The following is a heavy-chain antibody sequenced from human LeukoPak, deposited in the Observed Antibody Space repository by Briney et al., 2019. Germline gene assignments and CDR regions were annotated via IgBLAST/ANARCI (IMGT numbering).Heavy chain of an antibody. D-gene: IGHD3-22*01. Sequence: GASVKVSCKASGYTFTGYYMHWVRQAPGQGLEWMGWINPNSGGTNYAQKFQGRVTMTRDTSISTAYMELSRLRSDDTAVYYCARDSGDYYDSSGYQPFDIWGQGTMVTVSS. CDR1: GYTFTGYY. CDR3: ARDSGDYYDSSGYQPFDI. V-gene: IGHV1-2*02. CDR2: INPNSGGT. J-gene: IGHJ3*02.